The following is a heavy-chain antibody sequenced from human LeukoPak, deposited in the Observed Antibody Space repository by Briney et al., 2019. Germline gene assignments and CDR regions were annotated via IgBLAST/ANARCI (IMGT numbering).Heavy chain of an antibody. D-gene: IGHD1-1*01. CDR3: AKDRFSTTRTTNYYYYMDV. J-gene: IGHJ6*03. Sequence: PAESLRLSCAASGFTFSSYAMSWFRQAPGRGVEWGSAISGSGGSTYYADSVKGRFTISRDNSKNTLYLQMNSLRAEDTAVYDSAKDRFSTTRTTNYYYYMDVWGKGTTVTVSS. V-gene: IGHV3-23*01. CDR2: ISGSGGST. CDR1: GFTFSSYA.